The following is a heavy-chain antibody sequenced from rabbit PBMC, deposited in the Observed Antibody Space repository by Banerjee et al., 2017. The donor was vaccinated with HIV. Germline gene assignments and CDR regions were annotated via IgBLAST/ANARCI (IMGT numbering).Heavy chain of an antibody. J-gene: IGHJ4*01. CDR2: IDGGSSGST. CDR3: ARSYLSGNHYFNL. Sequence: QSLEESGGDLVKPGASLTLTCTASGFSFSSSYYMCWVRQAPGKGLEWIGCIDGGSSGSTYYASWAKGRFTISKTSSTTVTLQMTSLTAADTATYFCARSYLSGNHYFNLWGPGTLVTVS. CDR1: GFSFSSSYY. D-gene: IGHD1-1*01. V-gene: IGHV1S40*01.